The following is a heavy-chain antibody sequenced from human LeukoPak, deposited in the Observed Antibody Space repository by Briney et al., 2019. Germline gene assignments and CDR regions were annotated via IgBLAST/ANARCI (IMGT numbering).Heavy chain of an antibody. J-gene: IGHJ5*02. CDR1: GGTFSSYA. CDR2: INAGNGNT. Sequence: ASVKASCKASGGTFSSYAISWVRQAPGQRLEWMGWINAGNGNTKYSQKFQGRVTITRDTSASTAYMELSSLRSEDTAVYYCARDRTYNWFDPWGQGTLVTVSS. V-gene: IGHV1-3*01. CDR3: ARDRTYNWFDP.